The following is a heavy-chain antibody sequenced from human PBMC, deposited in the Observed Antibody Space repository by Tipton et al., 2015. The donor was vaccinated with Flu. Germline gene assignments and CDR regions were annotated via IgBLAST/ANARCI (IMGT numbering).Heavy chain of an antibody. CDR2: INHSGST. CDR1: GGSFSGYY. V-gene: IGHV4-34*01. CDR3: ARGLGVVVAVAFDI. J-gene: IGHJ3*02. Sequence: TLSLTCAVYGGSFSGYYWSWIRQPPGKGLEWIGEINHSGSTNYNPSLKSRVTISVDTSKNQFSLKLSSVTAADTAVYYCARGLGVVVAVAFDIWGQATMVTVSS. D-gene: IGHD2-15*01.